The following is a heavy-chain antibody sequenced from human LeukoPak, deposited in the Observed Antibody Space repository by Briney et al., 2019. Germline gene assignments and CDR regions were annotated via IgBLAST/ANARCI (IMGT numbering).Heavy chain of an antibody. CDR3: ARDTSVVPAAMLDY. CDR2: INPNSGGT. J-gene: IGHJ4*02. D-gene: IGHD2-2*01. V-gene: IGHV1-2*02. Sequence: ASVKVSCKASGYTFTGYHMHWVRQAPGQGLEWMGWINPNSGGTNYAQKFQGRVTMTRDTSISTAYMELSRLRSDDTAVYYCARDTSVVPAAMLDYWGQGTLVTVPS. CDR1: GYTFTGYH.